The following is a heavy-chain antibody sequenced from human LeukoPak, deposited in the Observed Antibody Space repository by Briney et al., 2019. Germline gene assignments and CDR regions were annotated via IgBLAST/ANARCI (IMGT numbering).Heavy chain of an antibody. CDR1: GYTFTSYY. V-gene: IGHV1-46*01. CDR3: ARAYVRWELLSPMNY. D-gene: IGHD1-26*01. J-gene: IGHJ4*02. Sequence: ASVKVSCKASGYTFTSYYLHWVRQAPGQGLEWMGMIYPSGGSTSYAQNFQGRVSMTRDTSTSTVYMELSSLRSEDTAVYYCARAYVRWELLSPMNYWGQGTLVTVSS. CDR2: IYPSGGST.